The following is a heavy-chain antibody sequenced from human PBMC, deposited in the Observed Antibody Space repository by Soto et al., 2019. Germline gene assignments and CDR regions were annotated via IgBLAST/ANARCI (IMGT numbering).Heavy chain of an antibody. J-gene: IGHJ4*02. CDR3: ARDKITGLFDY. CDR2: INHSGST. V-gene: IGHV4-34*01. D-gene: IGHD2-8*02. CDR1: GGSFSGYY. Sequence: QVQLQQWGAGLLKPSETLSLTCAVYGGSFSGYYWTWIRQPPGTGLEWIGEINHSGSTNYNPYLKSRVTISVATSKHQFSLKLTSVTAAETAVSYCARDKITGLFDYWGQGTLVTVSS.